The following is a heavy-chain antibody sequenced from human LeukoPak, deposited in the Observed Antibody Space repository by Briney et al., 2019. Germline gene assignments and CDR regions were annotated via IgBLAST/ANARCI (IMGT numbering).Heavy chain of an antibody. D-gene: IGHD3-16*01. CDR2: IYGTGST. CDR1: GYSLGKNYY. Sequence: SETLSLTCAVSGYSLGKNYYWGWIRQPPGKGLEWIGRIYGTGSTSYNPSLMNRVTTSVDTSKNHFSLKLTSVTAADTAVYYCARYDSRGSASTRFDYWGQGILVTISS. V-gene: IGHV4-38-2*01. CDR3: ARYDSRGSASTRFDY. J-gene: IGHJ4*02.